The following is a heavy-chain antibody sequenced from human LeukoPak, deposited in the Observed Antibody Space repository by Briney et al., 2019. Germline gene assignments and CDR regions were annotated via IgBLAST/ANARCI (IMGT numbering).Heavy chain of an antibody. CDR3: AKGESYFDY. CDR1: GFTFSSYV. J-gene: IGHJ4*02. V-gene: IGHV3-30*18. Sequence: GGSLRLSCAASGFTFSSYVMHWVRQAPGKGLEWVAVISYDGSNKYYADSVKGRFTISRDNSKNTLYLQMNSLRAEDTAVYYCAKGESYFDYWGQGTLVTVSS. D-gene: IGHD3-10*01. CDR2: ISYDGSNK.